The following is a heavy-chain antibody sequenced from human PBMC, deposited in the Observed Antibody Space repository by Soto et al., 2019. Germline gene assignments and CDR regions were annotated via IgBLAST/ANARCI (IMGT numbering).Heavy chain of an antibody. CDR2: LNLDGSGT. Sequence: EVHLVESGGGLVQPGGSLRLSCAASGFTYTNYWMHWVRQVPGKGLVWVSRLNLDGSGTSYADSVKGRFTISRDNAKNTLYLQMNSLRAEDSAVYYCGTAFEYWGQGTLVTVSS. V-gene: IGHV3-74*01. J-gene: IGHJ4*02. CDR3: GTAFEY. CDR1: GFTYTNYW.